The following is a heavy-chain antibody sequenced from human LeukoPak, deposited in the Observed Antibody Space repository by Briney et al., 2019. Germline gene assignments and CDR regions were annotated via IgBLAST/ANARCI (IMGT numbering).Heavy chain of an antibody. CDR1: GFTFSSYG. D-gene: IGHD1-26*01. CDR3: TRGAIVGAIGDAFDI. CDR2: ISGSGGST. V-gene: IGHV3-23*01. Sequence: GGSLRLSCAASGFTFSSYGMSWVRQAPGKGLEWVSAISGSGGSTYYADSVKGRFTISRDNSKNTLYLQMNSLRAEDTAVYYCTRGAIVGAIGDAFDIWGQGTMVTVSS. J-gene: IGHJ3*02.